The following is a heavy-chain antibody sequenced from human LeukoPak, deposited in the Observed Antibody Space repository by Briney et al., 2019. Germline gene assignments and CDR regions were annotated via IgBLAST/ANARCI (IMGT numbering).Heavy chain of an antibody. CDR2: IYTGGST. J-gene: IGHJ4*02. CDR1: GFTFSSYW. Sequence: GGSLRLSCAASGFTFSSYWMSWVRQAPGKGLEWVSVIYTGGSTFYADSVKGRFTISGDNSKNILYLQINSLRAEDTAVYYCARGLTDMDTANYWGQGTLVTVSS. CDR3: ARGLTDMDTANY. V-gene: IGHV3-53*01. D-gene: IGHD5-18*01.